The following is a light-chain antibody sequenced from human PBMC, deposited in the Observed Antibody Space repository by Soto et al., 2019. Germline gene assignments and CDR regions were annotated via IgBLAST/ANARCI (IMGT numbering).Light chain of an antibody. CDR2: EAS. Sequence: EIVMTQSPATLSVSPGVSATLSCRASQRLFGNLAWFQHKPGQAPRLLLYEASPRATGVPARFSGSGSRTDLTLTISGLQAEDAAIYYCQQYQTWPRTFGRGTRVEVK. J-gene: IGKJ1*01. CDR1: QRLFGN. V-gene: IGKV3-15*01. CDR3: QQYQTWPRT.